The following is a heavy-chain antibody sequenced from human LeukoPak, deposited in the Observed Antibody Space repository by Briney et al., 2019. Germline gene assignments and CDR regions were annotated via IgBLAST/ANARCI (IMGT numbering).Heavy chain of an antibody. V-gene: IGHV1-69*05. Sequence: ASVKVSCKASGGTFSSYAISWVRQAPGQGLEWMGRIIPIFGTANYAQKFQGRVTITTDESTSTAYMELSSLRSEDTAVYYCASTCTNGVCPNFDYWGQGTLATVSS. CDR3: ASTCTNGVCPNFDY. CDR1: GGTFSSYA. J-gene: IGHJ4*02. CDR2: IIPIFGTA. D-gene: IGHD2-8*01.